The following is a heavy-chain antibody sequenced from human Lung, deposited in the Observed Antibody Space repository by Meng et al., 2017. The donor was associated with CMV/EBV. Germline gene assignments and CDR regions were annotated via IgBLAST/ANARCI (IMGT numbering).Heavy chain of an antibody. Sequence: SQXXSLTXGIYGGSLSGYYWSWIRQTPGKGLEWIGEIRHSGDTTNYNPSLKSRVTISIDTSKKQFSLKLSAVTAADTAVYYCARQYSSAYYSDYWGQGTLVTVSS. D-gene: IGHD6-6*01. V-gene: IGHV4-34*01. CDR3: ARQYSSAYYSDY. CDR2: IRHSGDTT. J-gene: IGHJ4*02. CDR1: GGSLSGYY.